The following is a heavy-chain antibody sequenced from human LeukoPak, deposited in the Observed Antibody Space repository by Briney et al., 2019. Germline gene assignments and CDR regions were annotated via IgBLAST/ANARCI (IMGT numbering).Heavy chain of an antibody. J-gene: IGHJ3*02. Sequence: SETLSLTCTVSGGSTSSYYWSWIRQPAGKGLEWIGRIYTSGSTNYNPSLKSRVTMSVDTSKNQFSLKLSSVTAADTAVYYCARDRRGSGWYAFDIWGQGTMVTVSS. CDR3: ARDRRGSGWYAFDI. V-gene: IGHV4-4*07. CDR2: IYTSGST. D-gene: IGHD6-19*01. CDR1: GGSTSSYY.